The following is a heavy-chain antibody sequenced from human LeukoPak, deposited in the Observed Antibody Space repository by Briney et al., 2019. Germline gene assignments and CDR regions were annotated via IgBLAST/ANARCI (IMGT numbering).Heavy chain of an antibody. J-gene: IGHJ6*03. D-gene: IGHD4-11*01. CDR3: ARVTTGYYYYMDV. CDR2: IYYSGNT. V-gene: IGHV4-39*07. Sequence: PSETLSLTCTVSGGSISRSSNYWGWIRQPPGKGLEWIASIYYSGNTYYNPSLKSRVTISVDTSKNQFSLKLSSVTAADTAVYYCARVTTGYYYYMDVWGKGTTVTVSS. CDR1: GGSISRSSNY.